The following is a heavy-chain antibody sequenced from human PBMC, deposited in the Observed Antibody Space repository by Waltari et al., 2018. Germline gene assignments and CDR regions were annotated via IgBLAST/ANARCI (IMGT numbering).Heavy chain of an antibody. CDR1: GFTFSNYW. CDR3: GRGYNDRRLDY. V-gene: IGHV3-74*01. Sequence: EVQLVESGGGLVQPGGSLRLSCEVSGFTFSNYWMHWGRQVPGKGLVWVSRIKHDGTGTIYADSVQGRFTISRDNGKNTLYLQMNSLRGEDTAVYFCGRGYNDRRLDYWGQGTLVTVSS. J-gene: IGHJ4*02. D-gene: IGHD3-22*01. CDR2: IKHDGTGT.